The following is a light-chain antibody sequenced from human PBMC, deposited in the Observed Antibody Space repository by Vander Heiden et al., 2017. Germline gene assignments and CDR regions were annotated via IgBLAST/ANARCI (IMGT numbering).Light chain of an antibody. CDR1: AFPKQY. J-gene: IGLJ2*01. V-gene: IGLV3-10*01. CDR2: EDY. CDR3: YSTDSSGNHVV. Sequence: SYALTQPPSVSVSRGQAARISGSGGAFPKQYAYWYQQKSGQAPVLVIYEDYKRPSGIPERFSGSSSETMATLTISGAQVEDEADYYCYSTDSSGNHVVFGGGTKLTVL.